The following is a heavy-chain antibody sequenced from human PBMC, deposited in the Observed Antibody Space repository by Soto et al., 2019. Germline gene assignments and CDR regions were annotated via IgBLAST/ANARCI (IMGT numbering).Heavy chain of an antibody. Sequence: GGSLRLSCAASGFTFSSYWMHWVRQAPGKGLVWVSRINSDGSSTSYADSVKGRFTISRDNAKNTLYLQMNSLGAEDTAVYYCARDMVRAYYYGMDVWGQGTTVTVSS. J-gene: IGHJ6*02. V-gene: IGHV3-74*01. CDR2: INSDGSST. CDR1: GFTFSSYW. CDR3: ARDMVRAYYYGMDV. D-gene: IGHD3-10*01.